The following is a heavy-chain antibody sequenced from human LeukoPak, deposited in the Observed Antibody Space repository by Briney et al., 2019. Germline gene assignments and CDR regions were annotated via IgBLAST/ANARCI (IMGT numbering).Heavy chain of an antibody. D-gene: IGHD6-19*01. CDR1: GYLFINYG. J-gene: IGHJ4*02. Sequence: ASVKVSCKASGYLFINYGISWLRQAPGQGLECMGWISPYSGNTDYAQKLQGKVTMTTDTSTTTAYMELRSLRFDDTAVYYCARTSGVSVAGSPYYFDFWGQGTLISVSS. CDR2: ISPYSGNT. V-gene: IGHV1-18*01. CDR3: ARTSGVSVAGSPYYFDF.